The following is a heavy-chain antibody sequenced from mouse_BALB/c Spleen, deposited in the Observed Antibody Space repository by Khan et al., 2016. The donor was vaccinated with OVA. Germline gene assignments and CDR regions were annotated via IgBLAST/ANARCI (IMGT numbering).Heavy chain of an antibody. CDR3: PRSILLYFDY. J-gene: IGHJ2*01. V-gene: IGHV14-1*02. Sequence: EVQLQESGTVLVRPGALVRLSCTASGFNIKDYYIHWVKQRPDQGLEWIGWIDPDNGNTMYDPNFPGKANITADTSSTPAYLQLSSLTYEDTAVYYGPRSILLYFDYWGQGTTLTVSS. CDR2: IDPDNGNT. CDR1: GFNIKDYY. D-gene: IGHD2-3*01.